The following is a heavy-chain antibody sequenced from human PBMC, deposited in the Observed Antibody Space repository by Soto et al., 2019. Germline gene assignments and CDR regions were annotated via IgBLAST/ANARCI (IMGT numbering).Heavy chain of an antibody. V-gene: IGHV3-74*01. CDR1: GFIFSGYW. D-gene: IGHD2-15*01. CDR2: IKGDGSGI. J-gene: IGHJ5*02. Sequence: EVQLLESGGGLVPPGGSLRLSCAASGFIFSGYWMHWVRQAPGKGLVWVSRIKGDGSGISYADSAKGRFTISRDNVKKTLYLQMNSLRAEDTAVYYCARAICSGGRCFLLDLWGQGTLVTVSS. CDR3: ARAICSGGRCFLLDL.